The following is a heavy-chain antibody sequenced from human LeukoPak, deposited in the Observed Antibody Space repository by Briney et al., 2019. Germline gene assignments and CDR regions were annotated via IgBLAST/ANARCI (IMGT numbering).Heavy chain of an antibody. CDR3: ARGSDIVVVPAAGDWFDP. CDR1: GGSISSSSYY. D-gene: IGHD2-2*01. CDR2: IYTSGST. J-gene: IGHJ5*02. Sequence: SATLSLTCTVSGGSISSSSYYWSWIRQPAGKGLEWIGRIYTSGSTNYNPSLKSRVTISVDTSKNQFSLKLSSVTAADTAVYYCARGSDIVVVPAAGDWFDPWGQETLVTVSS. V-gene: IGHV4-61*02.